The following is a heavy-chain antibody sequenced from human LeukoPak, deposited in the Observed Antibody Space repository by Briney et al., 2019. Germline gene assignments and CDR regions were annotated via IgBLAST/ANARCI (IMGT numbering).Heavy chain of an antibody. CDR3: ATRLG. CDR2: IKEDGSEK. J-gene: IGHJ4*02. Sequence: GGSLRLSCGASGFSFNSYAIHWVRQAPGKGLEWVANIKEDGSEKNYVDSVKGRFTISRDNADNSLSLQMSSLRVEDTAVYYCATRLGWGQGTLVTVSS. V-gene: IGHV3-7*01. CDR1: GFSFNSYA.